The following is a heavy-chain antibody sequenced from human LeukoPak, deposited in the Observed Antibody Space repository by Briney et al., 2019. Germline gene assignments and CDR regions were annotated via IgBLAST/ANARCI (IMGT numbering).Heavy chain of an antibody. CDR2: IKQDGSEK. CDR1: GFTFSSYA. CDR3: ARDKSITIFGVVINNWFDP. V-gene: IGHV3-7*05. J-gene: IGHJ5*02. Sequence: GGSLRLSCAASGFTFSSYAMSWVRQAPGKGLEWVANIKQDGSEKYYVDSVKGRFTISRDNAKNSLYLQMNSLRAEDTAVYYCARDKSITIFGVVINNWFDPWGQGTLVTVSS. D-gene: IGHD3-3*01.